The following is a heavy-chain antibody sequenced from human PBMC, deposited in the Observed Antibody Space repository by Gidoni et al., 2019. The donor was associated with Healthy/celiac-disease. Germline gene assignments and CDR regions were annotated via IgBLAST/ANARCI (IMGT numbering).Heavy chain of an antibody. CDR3: AKGSPYSSSSSLFDY. V-gene: IGHV3-43*01. D-gene: IGHD6-13*01. J-gene: IGHJ4*02. CDR1: GSTFADYT. CDR2: ISWDGGST. Sequence: EVQLVESGGVVVQPGGSLSLSCAASGSTFADYTMHWVRQAPGKGLELVSLISWDGGSTYYADSVKGRFTISRDNSKNSLYLQMNSLRTEDTALYYCAKGSPYSSSSSLFDYWGQGTLVTVSS.